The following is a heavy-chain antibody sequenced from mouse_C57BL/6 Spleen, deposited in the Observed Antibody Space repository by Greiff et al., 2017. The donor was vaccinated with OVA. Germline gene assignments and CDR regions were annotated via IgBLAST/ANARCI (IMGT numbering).Heavy chain of an antibody. Sequence: VQLQQSGPELVKPGASVKMSCKASGYTFTDYNMHWVKQSHGKSLEWIGYINPNNGGTSYNQKFKGKATLTVNKSSSTAYMELRSLTSEDSAVYYCAKGGGDGYYDYAMDYWGQGTSVTVSS. D-gene: IGHD2-3*01. V-gene: IGHV1-22*01. CDR3: AKGGGDGYYDYAMDY. CDR1: GYTFTDYN. J-gene: IGHJ4*01. CDR2: INPNNGGT.